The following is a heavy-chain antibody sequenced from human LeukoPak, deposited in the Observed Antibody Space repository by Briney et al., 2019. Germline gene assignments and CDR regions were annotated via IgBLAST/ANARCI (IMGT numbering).Heavy chain of an antibody. Sequence: GGSLRLSCAASGFTFSSYWMSWVRQAPGKGLEWVANIKQDGSEKYYVDSVKGRFTISRDNAKNSLYLQMNSLRAEDTAVYYCARGSRFGVVERDAFDTWGQGTMVTVSS. J-gene: IGHJ3*02. CDR1: GFTFSSYW. D-gene: IGHD3-3*01. V-gene: IGHV3-7*01. CDR2: IKQDGSEK. CDR3: ARGSRFGVVERDAFDT.